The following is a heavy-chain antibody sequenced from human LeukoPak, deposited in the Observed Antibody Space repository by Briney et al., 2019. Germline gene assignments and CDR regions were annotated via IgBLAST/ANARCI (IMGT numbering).Heavy chain of an antibody. Sequence: KPGGSLRLSCAASGFTFSNYGMSWVRQAPGKGLEWVSTISDSGGSTYYADSVKGRFTISRDNAKNSLYLQMNSLRAEDTAVYYCARGSSDWLLPWGGDPWGQGTLVTVSS. CDR3: ARGSSDWLLPWGGDP. CDR2: ISDSGGST. V-gene: IGHV3-21*01. CDR1: GFTFSNYG. D-gene: IGHD3-9*01. J-gene: IGHJ5*02.